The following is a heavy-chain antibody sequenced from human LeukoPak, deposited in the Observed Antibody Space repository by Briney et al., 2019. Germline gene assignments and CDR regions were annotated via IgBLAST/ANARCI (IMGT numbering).Heavy chain of an antibody. D-gene: IGHD1-26*01. CDR3: AKDQISGIYYPHYFDN. CDR2: IRYDGSDK. V-gene: IGHV3-30*02. Sequence: PGGSLRLSCAASGFTFSAYAMHWVRQAPGKGLEWVAFIRYDGSDKDYADPVKGRFTISRDNSKNTLYLQMNSLGAEDTALYYCAKDQISGIYYPHYFDNWGQGTLVIVSP. J-gene: IGHJ4*02. CDR1: GFTFSAYA.